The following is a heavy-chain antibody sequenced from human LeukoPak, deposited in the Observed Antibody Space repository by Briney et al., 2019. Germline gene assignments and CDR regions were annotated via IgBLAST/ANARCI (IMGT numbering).Heavy chain of an antibody. Sequence: GGSLRLSCAASGFTVSSNYMSWVRQAPGKGLEWVSVIYSGGSTYYADSVKGRFTISRDNAKNSLYLQMNSLRDEDTAVYYCARGDPWGYDFWSGFPRYYYGMDVWGQGTTVTVSS. V-gene: IGHV3-66*01. CDR2: IYSGGST. CDR1: GFTVSSNY. CDR3: ARGDPWGYDFWSGFPRYYYGMDV. J-gene: IGHJ6*02. D-gene: IGHD3-3*01.